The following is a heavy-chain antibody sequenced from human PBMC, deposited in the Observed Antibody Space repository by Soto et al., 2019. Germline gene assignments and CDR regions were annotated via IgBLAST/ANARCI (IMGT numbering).Heavy chain of an antibody. J-gene: IGHJ4*02. CDR1: GFTFSTYG. CDR2: IWHDGSNK. CDR3: ARAVGPFDY. D-gene: IGHD1-26*01. Sequence: QVQLVESGGGVVQPGRSLRLSCAAAGFTFSTYGIHWVRQAPGKGLEWVAVIWHDGSNKYYEDSVKGRFTISRDNSKNTLNLEMNSLRAEDTAVYYCARAVGPFDYWGQGTLVTVSS. V-gene: IGHV3-33*01.